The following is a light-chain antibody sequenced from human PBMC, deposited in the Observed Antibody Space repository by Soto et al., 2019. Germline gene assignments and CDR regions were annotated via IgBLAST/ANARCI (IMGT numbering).Light chain of an antibody. CDR3: QQGYTTPST. V-gene: IGKV1-39*01. CDR2: AAS. J-gene: IGKJ2*01. Sequence: DIQMTQSPSSLSASVGDRVTITCRASQSISSYLNWYQQKPGKAPKLLIFAASDLQSGVPSRFSGSGSGTDFTLTISSLQPEDFATYYCQQGYTTPSTFXQGTKVDIK. CDR1: QSISSY.